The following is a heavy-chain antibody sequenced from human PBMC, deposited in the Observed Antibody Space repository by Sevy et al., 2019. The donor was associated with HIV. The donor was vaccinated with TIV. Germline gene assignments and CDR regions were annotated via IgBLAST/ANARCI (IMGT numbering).Heavy chain of an antibody. Sequence: SETLSLTCGVSGDSINSNDYYWGWIRQPPGKGLEWIGTIYYSGSTYYNPSLKSRVTISGATSKNQFSLKLTSVTAADTALYYCARHLPLAYYEILTPDSRPFDNWGQGTLVTVSS. CDR3: ARHLPLAYYEILTPDSRPFDN. V-gene: IGHV4-39*01. CDR2: IYYSGST. CDR1: GDSINSNDYY. J-gene: IGHJ4*02. D-gene: IGHD3-9*01.